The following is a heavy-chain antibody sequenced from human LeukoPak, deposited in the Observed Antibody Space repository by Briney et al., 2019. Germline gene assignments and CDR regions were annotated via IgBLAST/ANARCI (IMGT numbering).Heavy chain of an antibody. D-gene: IGHD3-16*02. CDR2: IYYSGST. CDR1: GGSISSSSYY. CDR3: ARLHQTGYVWGSYRYGIFYDY. V-gene: IGHV4-39*01. Sequence: SETLSLTCTVSGGSISSSSYYWGWIRQPPGTGLEWIGSIYYSGSTYYNPSLKSRVTISVDTSKNQFSLKLSSVTAADTAVYYCARLHQTGYVWGSYRYGIFYDYWGQGTLITVSS. J-gene: IGHJ4*02.